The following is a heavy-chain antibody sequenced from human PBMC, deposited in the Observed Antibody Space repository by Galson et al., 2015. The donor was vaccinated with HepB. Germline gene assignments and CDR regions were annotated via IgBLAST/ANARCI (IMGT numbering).Heavy chain of an antibody. J-gene: IGHJ4*02. Sequence: SLRLSCAASGFTFSSYEMNWVRRAPGKGLEWVSYISSSGSTIYYADSVKGRFTISRDNAKNSLYLQMNSLRAEDTAVYYCARFEDVDTAMVTPVVQPFDYWGQGTLVTVSS. CDR2: ISSSGSTI. CDR3: ARFEDVDTAMVTPVVQPFDY. V-gene: IGHV3-48*03. CDR1: GFTFSSYE. D-gene: IGHD5-18*01.